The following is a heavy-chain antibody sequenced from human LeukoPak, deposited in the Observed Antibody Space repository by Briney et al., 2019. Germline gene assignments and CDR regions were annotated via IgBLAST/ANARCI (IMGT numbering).Heavy chain of an antibody. J-gene: IGHJ4*02. CDR1: GGSISSSSYY. Sequence: SETLSLTCTVSGGSISSSSYYWGWIRQPPGKGLEWIGSIYYSGSTYYNPSLKSRVTISVDRSKNQFSLKLSSVTAADTAVYYCAREDGDYGHFDYWGQGTLVTVSS. CDR3: AREDGDYGHFDY. D-gene: IGHD4-17*01. CDR2: IYYSGST. V-gene: IGHV4-39*07.